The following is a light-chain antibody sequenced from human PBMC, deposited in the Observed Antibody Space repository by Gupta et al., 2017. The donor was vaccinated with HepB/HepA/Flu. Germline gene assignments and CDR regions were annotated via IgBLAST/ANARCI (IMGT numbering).Light chain of an antibody. CDR2: EAS. CDR1: QHINKW. J-gene: IGKJ5*01. Sequence: DIQVTQSPSTQSASIGDRVTITCRASQHINKWFAWYQQKPEKAPKLLVYEASALKTDVPSRFRASGSGTEFTLTINSLQPDDFATYYCQQYNNYAITFGQGTRLEI. V-gene: IGKV1-5*03. CDR3: QQYNNYAIT.